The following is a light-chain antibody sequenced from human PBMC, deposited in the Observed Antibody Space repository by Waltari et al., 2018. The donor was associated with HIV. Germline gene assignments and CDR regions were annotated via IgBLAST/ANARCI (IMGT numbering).Light chain of an antibody. CDR2: DGN. J-gene: IGLJ1*01. V-gene: IGLV2-23*01. Sequence: QSALTQPASVSASPGQSITISCTGTSSDVGNYNVVSWYRHFPDKAPQLLIFDGNKRPSGFSNRFSCSKSGKSASLTIAGLLADDEADYYCCSYAGGNSYVFGTGTKVTVL. CDR3: CSYAGGNSYV. CDR1: SSDVGNYNV.